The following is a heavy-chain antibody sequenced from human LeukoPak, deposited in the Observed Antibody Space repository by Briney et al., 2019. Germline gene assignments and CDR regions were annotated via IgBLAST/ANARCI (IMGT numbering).Heavy chain of an antibody. CDR3: ARGRQFTYYFDY. D-gene: IGHD5-24*01. CDR2: IIPIFGTA. Sequence: SVTVSCKASGGTFSHYAINWVRQAPGQGLEWMGGIIPIFGTANYAQKFQGRVTITADESTSTAYMELSSLRSEDTAVYYCARGRQFTYYFDYWGQGTLVTVSA. J-gene: IGHJ4*02. CDR1: GGTFSHYA. V-gene: IGHV1-69*13.